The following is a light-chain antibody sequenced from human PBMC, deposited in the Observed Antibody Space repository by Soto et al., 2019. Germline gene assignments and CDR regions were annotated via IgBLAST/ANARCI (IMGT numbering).Light chain of an antibody. CDR1: RSNIRTGYD. CDR3: QTSDSGRSAYDD. Sequence: QSLITPASAVSITPAQRVRISCTQSRSNIRTGYDVLWYHQLPGTPPKLLTYGNSKRPSGVPPRFSGSKSGTSSSLDIRGFQAEEEADYFRQTSDSGRSAYDDFGTGTNLTVL. J-gene: IGLJ1*01. CDR2: GNS. V-gene: IGLV1-40*02.